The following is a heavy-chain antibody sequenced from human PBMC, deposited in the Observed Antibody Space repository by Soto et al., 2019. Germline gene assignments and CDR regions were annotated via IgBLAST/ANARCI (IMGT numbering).Heavy chain of an antibody. CDR2: ISAYNGNT. D-gene: IGHD4-17*01. V-gene: IGHV1-18*01. Sequence: GASVKVSCKASGYTFASYGRSWVRQAPGQGLEWMGWISAYNGNTNYAQKLQGRVTMTTDTSTSTAYMELRSLSSDDTAVYYCARDHYGLIGCFDHWGQGTLVTVSS. CDR1: GYTFASYG. CDR3: ARDHYGLIGCFDH. J-gene: IGHJ5*02.